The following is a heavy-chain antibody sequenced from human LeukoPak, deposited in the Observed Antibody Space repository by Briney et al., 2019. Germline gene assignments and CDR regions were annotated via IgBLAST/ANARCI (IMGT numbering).Heavy chain of an antibody. J-gene: IGHJ3*02. V-gene: IGHV1-46*01. CDR3: ARDTHNSGWSGAFDI. CDR1: GYTFTRYF. CDR2: INPSGGST. Sequence: ASVKVSCKASGYTFTRYFMHWVRQAPGQGLEWMGIINPSGGSTYYAQKFQGRVTMTRDTSTSTVHMELSSLRSEDTAMYHCARDTHNSGWSGAFDIWGQGTMVTVSA. D-gene: IGHD6-19*01.